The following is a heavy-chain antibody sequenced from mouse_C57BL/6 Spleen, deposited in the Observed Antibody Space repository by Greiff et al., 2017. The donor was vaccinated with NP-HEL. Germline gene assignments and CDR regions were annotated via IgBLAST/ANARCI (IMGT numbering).Heavy chain of an antibody. J-gene: IGHJ4*01. CDR2: INPNNGGT. CDR3: ARIVPTHYAMDY. Sequence: EVQLQQSGPELVKPGASVKISCKASGYTFTDYYMNWVKQSHGKSLEWIGDINPNNGGTSYNQKFKGKATLTVDKSSSTAYMELRSLTSEDSAVYYCARIVPTHYAMDYWGQGTSVTVSS. CDR1: GYTFTDYY. D-gene: IGHD5-1*01. V-gene: IGHV1-26*01.